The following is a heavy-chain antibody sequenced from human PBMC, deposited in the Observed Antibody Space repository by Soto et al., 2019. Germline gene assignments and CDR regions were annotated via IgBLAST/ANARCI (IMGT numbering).Heavy chain of an antibody. J-gene: IGHJ5*02. CDR1: GGSISSYY. CDR2: IYYSGST. D-gene: IGHD3-3*01. CDR3: ARDLRAGVRFLELYNWFDP. Sequence: SETLSLTCTVSGGSISSYYWSWIRQPPGKGLEWIGYIYYSGSTNYNPSLKSRVTISVDTSKNQFSLKLSSVTAADTAVYYCARDLRAGVRFLELYNWFDPWGQGTLVNVAS. V-gene: IGHV4-59*01.